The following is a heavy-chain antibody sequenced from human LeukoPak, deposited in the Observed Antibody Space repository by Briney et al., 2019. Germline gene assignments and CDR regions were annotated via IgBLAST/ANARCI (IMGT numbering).Heavy chain of an antibody. CDR1: GFTFGDYA. CDR3: TVGRGYYGDAFDI. D-gene: IGHD3-22*01. Sequence: GGSLRLSCTASGFTFGDYAMSWFRQAPGKGLEWVGFIRSKAYGGTTEYAASVKGRFTISRDDSKSIAYLQMNSLKTEDTAVYYCTVGRGYYGDAFDIWGQGTMVTVSS. CDR2: IRSKAYGGTT. J-gene: IGHJ3*02. V-gene: IGHV3-49*03.